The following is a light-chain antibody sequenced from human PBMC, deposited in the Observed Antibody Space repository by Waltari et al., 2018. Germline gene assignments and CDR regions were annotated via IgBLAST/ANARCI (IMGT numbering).Light chain of an antibody. J-gene: IGKJ1*01. CDR1: QGFSSY. CDR2: AAS. CDR3: QQYYSNPAT. V-gene: IGKV1-8*01. Sequence: AIRITQSPSSLSASTGDRVTITCRASQGFSSYLAWYQQKPGKAPKDLIYAASTLQSGVPSRFSGSGSGTDFTLTISCLKSEDFAIYYCQQYYSNPATFGQGTKVEIK.